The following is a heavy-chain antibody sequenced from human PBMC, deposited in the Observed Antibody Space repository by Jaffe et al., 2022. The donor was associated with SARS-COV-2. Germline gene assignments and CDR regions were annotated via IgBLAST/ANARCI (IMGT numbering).Heavy chain of an antibody. CDR1: GGSINTISYY. CDR2: IYYNGRT. Sequence: QLQLQESGPGLVKPSETLSLTCTVSGGSINTISYYWGWIRQPPGKGLEWIGNIYYNGRTYYNPSLRSRVTMSVDTSKNQFSLRLSSVTAADTAVYYCARMDSDSSGYYYVFADHWGQGALVTVSS. D-gene: IGHD3-22*01. J-gene: IGHJ4*02. CDR3: ARMDSDSSGYYYVFADH. V-gene: IGHV4-39*01.